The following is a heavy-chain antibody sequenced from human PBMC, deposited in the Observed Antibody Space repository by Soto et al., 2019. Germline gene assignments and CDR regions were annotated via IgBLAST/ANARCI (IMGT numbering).Heavy chain of an antibody. CDR1: GASVSSGNYY. V-gene: IGHV4-61*01. CDR2: ISYSVST. Sequence: QVQLQESGPGLVKPSETLSLTCTVSGASVSSGNYYWRWIRQPPGKGLEWIGYISYSVSTNYTTSLKSRVTRSIDTCTEKYSLKLSSGTAADTAVYYCARGSGSYYAYCGQGALVPVSS. D-gene: IGHD2-15*01. J-gene: IGHJ4*02. CDR3: ARGSGSYYAY.